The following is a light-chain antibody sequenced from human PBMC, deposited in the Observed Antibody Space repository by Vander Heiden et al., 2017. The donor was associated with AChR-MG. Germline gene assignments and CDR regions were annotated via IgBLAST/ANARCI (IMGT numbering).Light chain of an antibody. J-gene: IGKJ4*01. Sequence: EIVMTQSPAALSVSPGERATLSCRASQSVSSNLALYQQKPGQAPRLLIYGASTRATGIPARFSGSGSGTEFTLTISSLQSEDFAVYYCQQYNNWPLTFGGGTKVEIK. CDR2: GAS. CDR1: QSVSSN. CDR3: QQYNNWPLT. V-gene: IGKV3-15*01.